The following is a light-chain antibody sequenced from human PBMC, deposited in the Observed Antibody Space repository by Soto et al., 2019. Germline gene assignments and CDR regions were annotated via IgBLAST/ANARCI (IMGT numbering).Light chain of an antibody. Sequence: EIVLTQSPGTLSLSPGERATLSCRASHSVSSTYLAWYQQKPGQAPRLLLYAASSRATGIPDRFSGSGSGTAFSLTISRLEPEDFAVYYCQQYGSSPPYTFGQGTKLEIK. CDR3: QQYGSSPPYT. CDR2: AAS. V-gene: IGKV3-20*01. J-gene: IGKJ2*01. CDR1: HSVSSTY.